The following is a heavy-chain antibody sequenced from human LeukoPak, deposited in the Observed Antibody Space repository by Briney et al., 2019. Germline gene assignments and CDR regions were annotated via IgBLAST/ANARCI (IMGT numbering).Heavy chain of an antibody. J-gene: IGHJ4*02. CDR2: TYYSGST. CDR1: GGSISSYY. Sequence: SETLSLTCTVSGGSISSYYWSWIRQPPGKGLEWIGYTYYSGSTNYNPSLKSRVTISVDTSKNQFSLKLSSVTAADTAVYYCARGGYSGYGFDYWGQGTLVTVSS. V-gene: IGHV4-59*01. D-gene: IGHD5-12*01. CDR3: ARGGYSGYGFDY.